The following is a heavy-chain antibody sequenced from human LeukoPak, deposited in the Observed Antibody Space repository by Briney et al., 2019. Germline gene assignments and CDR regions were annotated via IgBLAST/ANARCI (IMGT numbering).Heavy chain of an antibody. D-gene: IGHD1/OR15-1a*01. J-gene: IGHJ4*02. V-gene: IGHV4-34*01. CDR2: INHSGST. Sequence: SETLSLTCAVYGGSFSGYYWSWIRQPPGKGLEWIGEINHSGSTNYNPSLKSRVTISVDTSKNQFSLKLSSVTAADTAVYYCARGRGGTPLDYWGQGTLVTVS. CDR1: GGSFSGYY. CDR3: ARGRGGTPLDY.